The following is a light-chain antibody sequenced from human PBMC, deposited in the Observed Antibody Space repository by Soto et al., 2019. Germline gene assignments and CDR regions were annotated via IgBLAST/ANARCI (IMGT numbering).Light chain of an antibody. J-gene: IGLJ1*01. V-gene: IGLV2-14*01. CDR2: DVS. CDR3: SSYTSISTLSYV. CDR1: SSDVGGYSY. Sequence: QSALTQPASVSGSPGQSITISCTGTSSDVGGYSYVSWYQQHPGKAPKLMIYDVSNRPSGVSNRFSGSKSGNTASLTISGLQPEDEADYYCSSYTSISTLSYVFGTGTRSPS.